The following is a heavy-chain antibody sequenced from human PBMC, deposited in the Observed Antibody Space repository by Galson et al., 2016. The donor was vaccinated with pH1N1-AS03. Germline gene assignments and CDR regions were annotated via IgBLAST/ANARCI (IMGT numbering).Heavy chain of an antibody. V-gene: IGHV3-7*03. CDR1: GFTFSSYW. Sequence: SLRLSCAASGFTFSSYWMTWVRQAPGKRLEWVANIKHDGSEKYSVDSVKGRFTISRDNAKNSLYLQLNGLRAEDTAVYYCAREKFEGAFSGAMFDYWGQGTLVTVSS. CDR3: AREKFEGAFSGAMFDY. CDR2: IKHDGSEK. D-gene: IGHD1-26*01. J-gene: IGHJ4*02.